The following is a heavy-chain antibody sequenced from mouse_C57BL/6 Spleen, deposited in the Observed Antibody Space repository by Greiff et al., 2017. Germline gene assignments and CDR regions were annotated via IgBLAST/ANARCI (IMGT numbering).Heavy chain of an antibody. D-gene: IGHD2-10*02. CDR2: IYPGDGDT. CDR1: GYAFSSSW. CDR3: ARGISIYYFDY. J-gene: IGHJ2*01. Sequence: QVQLQQSGPELVKPGASVKISCKASGYAFSSSWMNWVKQRPGKGLEWIGRIYPGDGDTNYNGKFKGKATLTADKSSSTAYMQLSSLTSEDSAVYFCARGISIYYFDYWGQGTTLTVSS. V-gene: IGHV1-82*01.